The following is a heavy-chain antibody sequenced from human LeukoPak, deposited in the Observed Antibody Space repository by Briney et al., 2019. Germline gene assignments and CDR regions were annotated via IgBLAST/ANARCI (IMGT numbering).Heavy chain of an antibody. CDR2: INHSGST. J-gene: IGHJ3*02. CDR3: ATHDDYGDDPQELDAFDI. V-gene: IGHV4-34*01. D-gene: IGHD4-17*01. Sequence: AETLSLTWAVYGGSFSGDYWSWIRQPPGKGLEWIGEINHSGSTNYNPSLKSRVTISVDTSKNQFSLKLSSVTAADTAVYYCATHDDYGDDPQELDAFDIWGQGTMVTVSS. CDR1: GGSFSGDY.